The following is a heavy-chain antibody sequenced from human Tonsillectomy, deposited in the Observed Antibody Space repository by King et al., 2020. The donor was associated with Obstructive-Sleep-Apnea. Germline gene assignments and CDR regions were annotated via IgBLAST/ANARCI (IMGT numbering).Heavy chain of an antibody. V-gene: IGHV4-34*01. D-gene: IGHD6-13*01. CDR3: ARGSGAAAVNWFEP. J-gene: IGHJ5*02. CDR1: GGSFSDYY. Sequence: VQLQQWGAGLLKPSETLSLTCAVFGGSFSDYYWSWIRQPPGKGLEWIGEINHSGSTNYNPSLKSRVTISVDTSKNQFSLKLNSVTAADTAVYYCARGSGAAAVNWFEPWGQGTLVTVSS. CDR2: INHSGST.